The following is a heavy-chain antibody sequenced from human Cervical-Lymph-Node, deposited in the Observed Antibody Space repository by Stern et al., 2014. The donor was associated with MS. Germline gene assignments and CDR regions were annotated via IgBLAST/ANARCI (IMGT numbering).Heavy chain of an antibody. J-gene: IGHJ1*01. CDR1: GFTFSSSG. D-gene: IGHD4-23*01. V-gene: IGHV3-33*01. CDR2: IYYDGSNR. Sequence: VHLVASGGGVVQPGRSLRLSCAASGFTFSSSGMHWVSQAPGKGLEWLAIIYYDGSNRYYADSVKGRFTISRDNSKNTLYLQMNSLRAEDTAVYYCAREGGNTAEYFQHWGQGTLVTVSS. CDR3: AREGGNTAEYFQH.